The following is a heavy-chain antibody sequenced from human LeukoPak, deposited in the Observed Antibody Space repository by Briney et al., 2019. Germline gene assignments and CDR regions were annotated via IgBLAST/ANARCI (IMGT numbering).Heavy chain of an antibody. Sequence: GGSLRLSCAASGFTVSSNYMNWVRQAPGKGLEWVSGIIDSGDITYYANSVKGRFTISRDNSKNTLYLQMNSLRAEDTAVYYCARNQRRLDYWGQGTLVTVSS. CDR2: IDSGDIT. CDR1: GFTVSSNY. CDR3: ARNQRRLDY. V-gene: IGHV3-66*01. D-gene: IGHD1-14*01. J-gene: IGHJ4*02.